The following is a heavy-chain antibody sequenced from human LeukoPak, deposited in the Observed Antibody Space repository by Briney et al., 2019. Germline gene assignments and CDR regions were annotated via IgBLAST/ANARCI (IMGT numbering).Heavy chain of an antibody. CDR2: IYYSGST. CDR3: ARADRNHYYDSSGYTFWY. V-gene: IGHV4-59*11. CDR1: GGSTSSHY. Sequence: SETLSLTCTVSGGSTSSHYWSWIRQPPGKGLEWIGYIYYSGSTNYNPSLKSRVTISVDTSKNQFSLKLSSVTAADTAVYYCARADRNHYYDSSGYTFWYWGQGTLVTVSS. D-gene: IGHD3-22*01. J-gene: IGHJ4*02.